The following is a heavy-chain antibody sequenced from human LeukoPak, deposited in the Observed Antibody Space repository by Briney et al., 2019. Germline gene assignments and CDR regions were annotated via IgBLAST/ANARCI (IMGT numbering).Heavy chain of an antibody. CDR2: VFDSGST. D-gene: IGHD6-13*01. CDR3: ARRYQQSKCKYYYYYMDV. Sequence: PSETLSLTCSVSGASFSTNYWSWIRQPPGRGLEWIGYVFDSGSTNYNPSLKSRVTISVDTSTKQFSLRLSSVTAADTAVYYCARRYQQSKCKYYYYYMDVWGKGTAVTVSS. CDR1: GASFSTNY. V-gene: IGHV4-59*01. J-gene: IGHJ6*03.